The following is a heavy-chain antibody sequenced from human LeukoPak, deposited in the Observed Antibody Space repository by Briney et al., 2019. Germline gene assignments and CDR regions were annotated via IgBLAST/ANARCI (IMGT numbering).Heavy chain of an antibody. V-gene: IGHV1-46*01. D-gene: IGHD6-25*01. CDR1: GYTFTSYY. J-gene: IGHJ4*02. CDR3: AKHSQRLGHFDY. Sequence: ASVKVSCKASGYTFTSYYMHWVRQAPGQGLEWMGIINPSGGSTSYAQKFQGRVTMTRDTSTSTVYMELSSLRSEDTAVYYCAKHSQRLGHFDYWGQGTLVTVSS. CDR2: INPSGGST.